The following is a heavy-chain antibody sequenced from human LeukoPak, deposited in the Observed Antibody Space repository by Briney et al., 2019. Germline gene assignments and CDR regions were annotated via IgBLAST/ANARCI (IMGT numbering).Heavy chain of an antibody. CDR1: GGSISSYY. D-gene: IGHD3-10*01. Sequence: SETLSLTCTVSGGSISSYYWSWIRQPPGKGLEWIGYIYYSGSTNYNPSLKSRVTISVDTSKNQFSLKLSSVTAADTAVYYCARGTMRGIGELLAPNFDYWGQGTLVTVSS. V-gene: IGHV4-59*01. CDR2: IYYSGST. J-gene: IGHJ4*02. CDR3: ARGTMRGIGELLAPNFDY.